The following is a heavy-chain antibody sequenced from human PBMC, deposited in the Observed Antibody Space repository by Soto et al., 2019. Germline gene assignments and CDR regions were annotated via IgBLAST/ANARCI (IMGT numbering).Heavy chain of an antibody. D-gene: IGHD3-3*01. CDR3: ARDGRITIFNGFRDVIGGTPNYGMDV. V-gene: IGHV1-46*01. CDR2: INPSGGST. Sequence: QVQLVQSGAEVKKPGASVKASCKASGYTFTSYSMHWVRQAPGQGLEWMGIINPSGGSTSYAQKFQARVTMTRDTSTSTVYMELSSLRSEDTAVYYCARDGRITIFNGFRDVIGGTPNYGMDVWGQGTTVTVSS. CDR1: GYTFTSYS. J-gene: IGHJ6*02.